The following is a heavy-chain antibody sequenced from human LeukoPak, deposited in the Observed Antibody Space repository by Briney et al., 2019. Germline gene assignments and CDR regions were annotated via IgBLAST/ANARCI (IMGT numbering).Heavy chain of an antibody. CDR3: SGYDCSGGSCYRYYYCGMDV. J-gene: IGHJ6*02. CDR2: INHSGST. Sequence: SETLSLTCAVYGGSFSGYYWSWIRQPPGKGLEWIGEINHSGSTNYNPSLKSRVTISVDTSKNQFSLKLSSVTAADTAVYYCSGYDCSGGSCYRYYYCGMDVWGQGTTVTVSS. V-gene: IGHV4-34*01. D-gene: IGHD2-15*01. CDR1: GGSFSGYY.